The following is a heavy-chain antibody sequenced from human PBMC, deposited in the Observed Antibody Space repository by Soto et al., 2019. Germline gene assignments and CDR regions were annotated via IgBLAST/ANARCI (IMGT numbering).Heavy chain of an antibody. CDR2: ISAYNGNT. D-gene: IGHD2-2*02. CDR3: AREPLTHCSSTSCYIY. CDR1: GGTFSSYA. J-gene: IGHJ4*02. Sequence: ASVKVSCKASGGTFSSYAISWVRQAPGQGLEWMGWISAYNGNTNYAQKLQGRVTMTTDTSTSTACMELRSLRSDDTAVYYCAREPLTHCSSTSCYIYWGQGTLVTVSS. V-gene: IGHV1-18*01.